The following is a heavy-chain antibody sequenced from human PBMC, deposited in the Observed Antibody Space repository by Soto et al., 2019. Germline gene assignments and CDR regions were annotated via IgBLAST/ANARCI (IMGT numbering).Heavy chain of an antibody. D-gene: IGHD3-10*01. CDR1: GGSFSCYY. V-gene: IGHV4-34*01. CDR3: ARLYGSGSYYNEGYYGMDV. J-gene: IGHJ6*02. Sequence: SETLSLTCAVYGGSFSCYYWSWIRQPPGKGLEWIGEINHSGSTNYNPSLKSRVTISVDTSKNQFSLKLSSVTAADTAVYYCARLYGSGSYYNEGYYGMDVWGQGTTVTVSS. CDR2: INHSGST.